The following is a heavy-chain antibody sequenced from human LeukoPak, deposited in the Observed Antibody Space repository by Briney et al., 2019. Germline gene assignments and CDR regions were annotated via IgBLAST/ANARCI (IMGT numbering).Heavy chain of an antibody. D-gene: IGHD1-26*01. CDR3: AKRQGPTSGSYDYFDP. CDR1: GGSINTYY. Sequence: PSETLSLTCAVSGGSINTYYWSWIRQPPGQGLEWIAYIHSSGYTNYNPSLESRVTISVDTSRSKFSLKMSSVTAADTAVYYCAKRQGPTSGSYDYFDPWGQGTLVTVSS. V-gene: IGHV4-4*09. J-gene: IGHJ5*02. CDR2: IHSSGYT.